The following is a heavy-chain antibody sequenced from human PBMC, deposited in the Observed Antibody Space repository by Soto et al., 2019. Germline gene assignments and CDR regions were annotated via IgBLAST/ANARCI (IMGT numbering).Heavy chain of an antibody. CDR3: ARDPLFYSSSSRLYYYGMDV. CDR1: GYTFTSYA. Sequence: ASLKVSCKSSGYTFTSYAMHCARHTPGQRLEWMGWINAGNGNTKYSQNFQGRVTITRDTSASTAYMELSSLRSEDTAVYYCARDPLFYSSSSRLYYYGMDVWGQGTTVTVSS. D-gene: IGHD6-6*01. CDR2: INAGNGNT. J-gene: IGHJ6*02. V-gene: IGHV1-3*01.